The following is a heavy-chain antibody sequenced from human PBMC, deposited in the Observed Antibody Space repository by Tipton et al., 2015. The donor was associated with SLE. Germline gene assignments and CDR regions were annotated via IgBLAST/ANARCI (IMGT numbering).Heavy chain of an antibody. V-gene: IGHV3-43*01. CDR3: VKDLVGASNWLDP. CDR1: GFTFGKYY. J-gene: IGHJ5*02. D-gene: IGHD1-26*01. CDR2: ISWDGTKA. Sequence: SLRLSCTASGFTFGKYYMHWVRLAPGKGLEWVSVISWDGTKAFYADSVKGRFTISRDNNKNSLYLQMNSLRSDDTALYFCVKDLVGASNWLDPWGQGTLVTVSS.